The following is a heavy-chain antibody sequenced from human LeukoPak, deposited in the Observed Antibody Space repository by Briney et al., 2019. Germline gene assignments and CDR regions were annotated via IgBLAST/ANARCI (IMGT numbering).Heavy chain of an antibody. J-gene: IGHJ4*02. V-gene: IGHV4-61*01. CDR1: GGSVSSGTYY. CDR2: IYYSGST. CDR3: ARDRVRGNSNPFFDY. Sequence: PSETLSLTCTVSGGSVSSGTYYWSWIRQPPGKGLEWIGYIYYSGSTNYNPSLKSRVTISVDTSKNQFSLKLSSVTAADTAVYYCARDRVRGNSNPFFDYWGQGILVTVSS. D-gene: IGHD4-11*01.